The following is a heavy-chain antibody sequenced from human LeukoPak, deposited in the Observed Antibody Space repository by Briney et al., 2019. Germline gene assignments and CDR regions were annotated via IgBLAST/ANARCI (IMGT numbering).Heavy chain of an antibody. J-gene: IGHJ1*01. CDR3: ARAPSEIGGYYPEYFRH. Sequence: GGSLRLSCAASGFTFSDHYMDWVRQAPGKGLVWVSRIKSDGGTNYADSVKGRFTISRDNAKKTVSLQMNSLRPEDTGVYYCARAPSEIGGYYPEYFRHWGQGTLVTVSS. D-gene: IGHD3-22*01. CDR2: IKSDGGT. CDR1: GFTFSDHY. V-gene: IGHV3-74*01.